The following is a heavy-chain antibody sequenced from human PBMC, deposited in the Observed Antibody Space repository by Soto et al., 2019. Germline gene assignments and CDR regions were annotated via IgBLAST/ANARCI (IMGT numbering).Heavy chain of an antibody. Sequence: QMQLVQSGPEVKKPGTSVKVSCKASGFTFTSSAVQWVRQARGQRREWIGWIVVGSGNTNYAQKFQERVTITRDISTSTAYMELSSLRSEDTAVYYCAADHLYCSCGSCYYYGMDVWGQGTTVTVSS. CDR3: AADHLYCSCGSCYYYGMDV. D-gene: IGHD2-15*01. V-gene: IGHV1-58*01. J-gene: IGHJ6*02. CDR1: GFTFTSSA. CDR2: IVVGSGNT.